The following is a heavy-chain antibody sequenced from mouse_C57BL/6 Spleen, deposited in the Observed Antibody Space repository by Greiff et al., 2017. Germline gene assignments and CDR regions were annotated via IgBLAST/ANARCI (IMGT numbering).Heavy chain of an antibody. V-gene: IGHV1-81*01. J-gene: IGHJ2*01. CDR2: IFPRSGNT. CDR3: ARIYDGYFDY. CDR1: GYTFTSYG. Sequence: QVQLQQSGAELARPGASVKLSCKASGYTFTSYGISWVKQRPGQGLEWIGEIFPRSGNTYYNEKFKGKATLTADKSSSTAYMELRRLTSVDSAVSFCARIYDGYFDYWGQGTTLTVSS. D-gene: IGHD2-3*01.